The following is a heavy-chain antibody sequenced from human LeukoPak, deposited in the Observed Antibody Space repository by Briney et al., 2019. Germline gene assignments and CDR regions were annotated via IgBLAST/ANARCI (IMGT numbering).Heavy chain of an antibody. CDR2: FDPEDGET. J-gene: IGHJ4*02. Sequence: ASVKVSCKVSGYTLTELSMNWVRHAPGKGLECMGGFDPEDGETIYAQKIQGRVTMTEDTSPDTASMELSRLRSEGTADYYCATAQPLVIKDVWGSYRFDFDYWGQGTLVTVST. D-gene: IGHD3-16*02. CDR3: ATAQPLVIKDVWGSYRFDFDY. CDR1: GYTLTELS. V-gene: IGHV1-24*01.